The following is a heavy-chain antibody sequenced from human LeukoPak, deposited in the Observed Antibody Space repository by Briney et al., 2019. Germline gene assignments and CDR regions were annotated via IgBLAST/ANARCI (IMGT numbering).Heavy chain of an antibody. CDR3: ARVGCTGGSCYGWFDP. J-gene: IGHJ5*02. CDR1: GYTFTGYY. CDR2: INPNSGGT. V-gene: IGHV1-2*06. D-gene: IGHD2-15*01. Sequence: ASVKVSCKTSGYTFTGYYMHWVRQAPGQGLEYMGRINPNSGGTNSAQKFQGRVTMTRDTSISTAYMELSRLRSDDTAVYYCARVGCTGGSCYGWFDPWGQGTLVTVSS.